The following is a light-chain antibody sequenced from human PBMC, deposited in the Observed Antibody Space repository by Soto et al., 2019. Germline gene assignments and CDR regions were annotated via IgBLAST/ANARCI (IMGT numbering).Light chain of an antibody. CDR1: QSISNW. CDR2: DAS. Sequence: DIQMTQSPSTLSASVGDRVTITCRASQSISNWLAWYQQKPGQAPNLLIYDASSLERGVPSRFSGSGSGTEFTLTISSLQPDDLATYYCQQDNTYPNTFGQGTKLEIK. J-gene: IGKJ2*01. CDR3: QQDNTYPNT. V-gene: IGKV1-5*01.